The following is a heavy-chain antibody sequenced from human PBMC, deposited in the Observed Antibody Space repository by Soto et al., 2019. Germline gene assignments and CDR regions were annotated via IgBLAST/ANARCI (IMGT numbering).Heavy chain of an antibody. CDR2: IYNSGIT. CDR1: GGSISSGGYS. J-gene: IGHJ5*02. D-gene: IGHD3-3*01. CDR3: ARGVTVFGLVSRFWFDP. Sequence: SETLSLTCAVSGGSISSGGYSWSWIRQPPGKGLEWIGYIYNSGITYYNPSLKSRVVISIDTSRNQFSLRLNSLTAADRAVYFCARGVTVFGLVSRFWFDPWGQGTVVTVSS. V-gene: IGHV4-30-2*05.